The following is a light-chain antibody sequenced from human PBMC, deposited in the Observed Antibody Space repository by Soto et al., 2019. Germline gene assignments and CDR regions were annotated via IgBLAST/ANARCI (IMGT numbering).Light chain of an antibody. CDR2: AAS. J-gene: IGKJ5*01. CDR3: QQLFYSPIT. CDR1: QSVGRN. V-gene: IGKV3-15*01. Sequence: IVLKNSPVTVFLSKRERATXSCRASQSVGRNLTWYQQKPGHAPRLLIYAASNRSTGVPARFSDTVSGTEFSLTITSLQAEDFAPYYCQQLFYSPITFGQR.